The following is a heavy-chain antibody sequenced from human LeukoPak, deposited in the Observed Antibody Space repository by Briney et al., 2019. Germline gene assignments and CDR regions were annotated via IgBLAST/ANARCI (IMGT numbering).Heavy chain of an antibody. J-gene: IGHJ4*02. V-gene: IGHV1-69*06. CDR2: IIPIFGTA. CDR1: GGTFSSYA. CDR3: ARDRYCSSTSCYAFDY. Sequence: SVKVSCKASGGTFSSYAISWVRQAPGQGLEWVGGIIPIFGTANYAQKFQGRVTITADKSTSTAYMELSSLRSEDTAVYYCARDRYCSSTSCYAFDYWGQGTLVTVSS. D-gene: IGHD2-2*01.